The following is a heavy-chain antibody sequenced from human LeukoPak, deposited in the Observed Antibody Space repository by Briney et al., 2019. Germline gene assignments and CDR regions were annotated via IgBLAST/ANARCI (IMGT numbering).Heavy chain of an antibody. J-gene: IGHJ4*02. D-gene: IGHD6-19*01. CDR2: LYGSGNT. CDR3: ARETSLVGYSGGLGFNY. Sequence: SETLSLTCTVSGGSLSTWYWSWIRQPPGKSLEWIGYLYGSGNTNYNPSLKSRVTISIDTSKNQFFLNLRSVTAADTAVYYCARETSLVGYSGGLGFNYWGQGTLVTVSS. CDR1: GGSLSTWY. V-gene: IGHV4-59*01.